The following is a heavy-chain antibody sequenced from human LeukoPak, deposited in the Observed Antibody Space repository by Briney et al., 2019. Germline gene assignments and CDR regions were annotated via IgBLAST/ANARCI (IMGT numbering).Heavy chain of an antibody. Sequence: PGGSLRLSCAASGFTFSSYAMSWVRLAPGKELEWVANIKEDGTETYYVDSVKGRFTISRDNAKNSLYLQMNSLRVEDTAVYYCAKEGRSLQTYWGQGTLVTVSS. CDR1: GFTFSSYA. V-gene: IGHV3-7*03. J-gene: IGHJ4*02. D-gene: IGHD5-24*01. CDR3: AKEGRSLQTY. CDR2: IKEDGTET.